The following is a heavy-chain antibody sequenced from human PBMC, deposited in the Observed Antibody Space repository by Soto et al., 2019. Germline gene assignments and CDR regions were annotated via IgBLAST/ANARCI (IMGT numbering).Heavy chain of an antibody. CDR2: ISFDASEK. V-gene: IGHV3-30*04. CDR3: ARDLGGYVHLWDKSNY. D-gene: IGHD5-12*01. CDR1: GFRFSGFG. J-gene: IGHJ1*01. Sequence: QVHLVESGGGVVQPGASLTLSCAASGFRFSGFGMHWVRQAPGKGLEWVAVISFDASEKFYVDSVKGRFSISRDDSHSKVFLQMNSLRREDTGVYYCARDLGGYVHLWDKSNYWGQGTLVNVS.